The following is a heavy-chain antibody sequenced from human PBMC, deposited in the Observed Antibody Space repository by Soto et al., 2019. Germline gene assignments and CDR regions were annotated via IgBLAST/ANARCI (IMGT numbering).Heavy chain of an antibody. CDR1: GGSISSSSYY. CDR2: IYYSGST. J-gene: IGHJ4*02. Sequence: PETLSLTCTVSGGSISSSSYYWGWIRQPPGKGLEWIGSIYYSGSTYYNPSLKSRVTISVDTSKNQFSLKLSSVTAADTAVYYCARHRRYLVDKMVRGVIMANYPNYDYWGQGTLVTVSS. CDR3: ARHRRYLVDKMVRGVIMANYPNYDY. V-gene: IGHV4-39*01. D-gene: IGHD3-10*01.